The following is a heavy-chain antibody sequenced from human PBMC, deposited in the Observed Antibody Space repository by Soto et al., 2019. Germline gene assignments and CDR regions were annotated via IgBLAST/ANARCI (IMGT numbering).Heavy chain of an antibody. D-gene: IGHD3-16*01. CDR2: ISSSSSTI. Sequence: DVQLVESGGGLVQPGESLRLSCVGSGYTFSSYSMNWVRQAPGKGLEWGSYISSSSSTIYYADSVQGRFTISRDDAKNSLYLQMNSLRDEDTAVYYCARDWAYWGQGTLVTVSS. V-gene: IGHV3-48*02. CDR1: GYTFSSYS. CDR3: ARDWAY. J-gene: IGHJ4*02.